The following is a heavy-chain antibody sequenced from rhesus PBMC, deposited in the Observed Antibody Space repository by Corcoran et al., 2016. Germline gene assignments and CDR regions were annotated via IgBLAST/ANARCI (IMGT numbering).Heavy chain of an antibody. CDR1: GFTFSSSW. CDR2: INRGGGST. D-gene: IGHD4-23*01. J-gene: IGHJ4*01. CDR3: AKEAVRAFDY. Sequence: EVQLVESGGGLAKPGGSLRLSCAASGFTFSSSWMNWVRQTPGKGLEWISAINRGGGSTYYADSVKGRFTISRDNSKHTLSMPMNSLRAEDTAVYYCAKEAVRAFDYWGQGVLVTVSS. V-gene: IGHV3S42*01.